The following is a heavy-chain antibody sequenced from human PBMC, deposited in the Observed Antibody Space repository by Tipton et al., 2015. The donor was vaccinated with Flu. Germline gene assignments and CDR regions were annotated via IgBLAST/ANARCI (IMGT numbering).Heavy chain of an antibody. CDR3: ATSAAGTEYYFDY. Sequence: TLSLTCAVYGGSFSGYYWSWIRQPPGKGLEWIGEINHSGSTNYNPSLKSRVTIPVDTSKNQFSLKLSSVTAADTAVYYCATSAAGTEYYFDYWGQGTLVTVSS. V-gene: IGHV4-34*01. J-gene: IGHJ4*02. D-gene: IGHD6-13*01. CDR2: INHSGST. CDR1: GGSFSGYY.